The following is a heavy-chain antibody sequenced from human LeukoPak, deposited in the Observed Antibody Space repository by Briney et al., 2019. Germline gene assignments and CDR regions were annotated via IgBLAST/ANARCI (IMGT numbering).Heavy chain of an antibody. CDR1: GFTFNTHA. CDR3: AKDRPNFYETSGSYYKIKGDF. V-gene: IGHV3-23*01. CDR2: ITSSGRTP. J-gene: IGHJ4*02. Sequence: GGSLRLSCEASGFTFNTHAMSWVRQAPGKGLEWVASITSSGRTPYYTDSVKGRFTISRDNSKNTLYLQMNSLRGEDTAVYYCAKDRPNFYETSGSYYKIKGDFWGQGSLVTVTS. D-gene: IGHD3-10*01.